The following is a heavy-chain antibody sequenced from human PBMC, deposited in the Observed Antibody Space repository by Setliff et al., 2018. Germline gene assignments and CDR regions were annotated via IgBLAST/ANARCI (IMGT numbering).Heavy chain of an antibody. V-gene: IGHV4-38-2*02. Sequence: SETLSLTCTVSGYPISRGLYWGWIRQSPGKGLEWIGSVYHSGSSYQNPSLRSRIAVSVDTSKNQFSLKLSSVTAADTAVYYCARGRAGHSGHWGQGTLVTVSS. CDR3: ARGRAGHSGH. J-gene: IGHJ4*02. D-gene: IGHD6-19*01. CDR1: GYPISRGLY. CDR2: VYHSGSS.